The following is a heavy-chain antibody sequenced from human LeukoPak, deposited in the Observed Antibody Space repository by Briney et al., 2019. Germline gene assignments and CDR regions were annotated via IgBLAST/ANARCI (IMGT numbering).Heavy chain of an antibody. D-gene: IGHD3-22*01. CDR1: GYSFTTYW. Sequence: GESLKISGKGSGYSFTTYWSGWVRQMPGKGLEGMGMIYPGDSDTRYSPSFQGQVTISVDKSITTASLQWSSLKASDTAMYYCGRPDYYDSSADSWGQGTLVTVSS. J-gene: IGHJ5*01. CDR2: IYPGDSDT. CDR3: GRPDYYDSSADS. V-gene: IGHV5-51*01.